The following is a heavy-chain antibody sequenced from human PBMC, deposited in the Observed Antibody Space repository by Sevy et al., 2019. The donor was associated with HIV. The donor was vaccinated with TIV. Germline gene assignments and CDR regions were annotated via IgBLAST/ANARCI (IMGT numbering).Heavy chain of an antibody. J-gene: IGHJ4*02. CDR1: GFTFSDYY. CDR3: ARVMRRILWWSLDS. CDR2: IRNKANSYTT. Sequence: GGCLRLSCAASGFTFSDYYMDWVRQAPGKGLEWVGRIRNKANSYTTEFAASVKGRFTISRDDSKNSLYLQMHSLKTDDTALYYCARVMRRILWWSLDSWGQGTLVTVSS. D-gene: IGHD2-21*01. V-gene: IGHV3-72*01.